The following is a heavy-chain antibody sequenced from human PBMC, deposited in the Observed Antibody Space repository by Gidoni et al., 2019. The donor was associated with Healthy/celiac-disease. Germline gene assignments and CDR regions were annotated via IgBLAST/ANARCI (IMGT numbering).Heavy chain of an antibody. CDR2: IYYSGST. J-gene: IGHJ4*02. D-gene: IGHD2-2*01. Sequence: QVQLQESGPGLVKPSQTLSLTCTVSGASISSGAYYWGWIRQHPGKGLEWIGYIYYSGSTYYNPSLKSRVTISVDTSKNQFSLKLSSVTAADTAVYYCARAAGEAPAATQNYFDYWGQGTLVTVSS. V-gene: IGHV4-31*03. CDR1: GASISSGAYY. CDR3: ARAAGEAPAATQNYFDY.